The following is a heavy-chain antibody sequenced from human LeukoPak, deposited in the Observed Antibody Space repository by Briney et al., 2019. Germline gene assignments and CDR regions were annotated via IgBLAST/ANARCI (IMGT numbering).Heavy chain of an antibody. CDR3: TTDRYYYDSSTDF. J-gene: IGHJ4*02. D-gene: IGHD3-22*01. CDR2: IKSKTDGGTT. V-gene: IGHV3-15*01. CDR1: GFTFSNAW. Sequence: GGSLRLSCAASGFTFSNAWMSWVRQAPGKGLEWVGRIKSKTDGGTTDYAAPVKGRFTISRDDSKNTLYLQMNSLKSEDTPVYYCTTDRYYYDSSTDFWGQGTLVTVPS.